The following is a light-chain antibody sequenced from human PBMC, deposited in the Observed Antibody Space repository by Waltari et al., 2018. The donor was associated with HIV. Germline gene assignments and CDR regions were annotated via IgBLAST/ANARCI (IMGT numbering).Light chain of an antibody. CDR1: SSDVGNYNR. Sequence: QSALTQPPSVSGSPGQAVTISCTGTSSDVGNYNRFSWYQQPPGSAPKLIIYEVSKRPSGRLRRFSGPTSGNTASLTISGIQAEDEADYHCSLYTGSNTFVVVVGGTKLTVL. J-gene: IGLJ2*01. CDR2: EVS. V-gene: IGLV2-18*01. CDR3: SLYTGSNTFVV.